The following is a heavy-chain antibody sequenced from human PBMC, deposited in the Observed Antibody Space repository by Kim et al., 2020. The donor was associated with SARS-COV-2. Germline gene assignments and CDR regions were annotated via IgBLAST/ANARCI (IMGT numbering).Heavy chain of an antibody. Sequence: SETLSLTCAVYGGSFSGYYWSWIRQPPGKGLEWIGEINHSGSTNYNPSLKSRFTISVDTSKNQFSLKLSSVTAADTAVYYCARRADTYYYDTRGSAGYYFVFWGQGTLVTVSS. V-gene: IGHV4-34*01. CDR1: GGSFSGYY. CDR2: INHSGST. CDR3: ARRADTYYYDTRGSAGYYFVF. J-gene: IGHJ4*02. D-gene: IGHD3-22*01.